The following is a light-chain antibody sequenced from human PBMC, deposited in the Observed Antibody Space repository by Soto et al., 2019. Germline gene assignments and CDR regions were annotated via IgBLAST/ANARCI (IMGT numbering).Light chain of an antibody. V-gene: IGKV1-39*01. CDR1: QSIRSY. Sequence: DIQMTPSPSSLSASVGDRVTITCRSSQSIRSYLNWYQQKPGKAPKLLIYAASSLPSGVPSRFSGSGSGTDFTLTISSLQPEDFATYYCQKSYSTLCTFGQGTKVEIK. CDR3: QKSYSTLCT. J-gene: IGKJ1*01. CDR2: AAS.